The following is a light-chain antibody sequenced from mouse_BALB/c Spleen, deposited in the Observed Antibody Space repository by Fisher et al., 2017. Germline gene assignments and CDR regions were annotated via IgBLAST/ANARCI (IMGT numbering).Light chain of an antibody. CDR1: SSVSY. CDR2: DTS. J-gene: IGKJ4*01. V-gene: IGKV4-55*01. Sequence: IVLTQTTAIMSASLGEEITLTCSASSSVSYMHWYQQKPGSSPRLLIYDTSNLASGVPVRFSGSGSGNSYSLTISSMEGEDAATYYCQQFTSSLTFGSGTKLEIK. CDR3: QQFTSSLT.